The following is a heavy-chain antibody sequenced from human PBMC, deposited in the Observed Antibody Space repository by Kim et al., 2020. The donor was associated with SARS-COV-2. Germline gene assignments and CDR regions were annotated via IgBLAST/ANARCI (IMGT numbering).Heavy chain of an antibody. J-gene: IGHJ4*02. CDR1: GFTFGSYA. D-gene: IGHD6-19*01. CDR3: ARDPNSSGWSVFDY. V-gene: IGHV3-30-3*01. Sequence: GGSLRLSCAASGFTFGSYAMHWVRQAPGKGLEWVAVISYDGSNKYYADSVKGRFTISRDNSKNTLYLQMNSLRADDTALYYCARDPNSSGWSVFDYWGQGTLVTVSS. CDR2: ISYDGSNK.